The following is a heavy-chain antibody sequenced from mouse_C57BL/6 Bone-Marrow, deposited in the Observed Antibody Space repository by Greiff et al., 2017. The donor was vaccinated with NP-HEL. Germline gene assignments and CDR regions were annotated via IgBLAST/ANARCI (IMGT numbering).Heavy chain of an antibody. Sequence: DVHLVESGGGLVKPGGSLKLSCAASGFTFSDYGMHWVRQAPEKGLEWVAYISSGSSTIYYADPVKGRFTISRDNAKNTLFLQMTSLRSEDTAMYYCARPDYYDYDGFAYWGQGTLVTVSA. CDR2: ISSGSSTI. CDR1: GFTFSDYG. D-gene: IGHD2-4*01. CDR3: ARPDYYDYDGFAY. J-gene: IGHJ3*01. V-gene: IGHV5-17*01.